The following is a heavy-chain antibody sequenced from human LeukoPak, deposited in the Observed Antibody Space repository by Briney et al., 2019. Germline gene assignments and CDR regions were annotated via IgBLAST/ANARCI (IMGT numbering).Heavy chain of an antibody. CDR3: ARDLEYSSSPSYYYYYMDV. D-gene: IGHD6-6*01. CDR1: GFTFSSYS. CDR2: ISSSSSYI. V-gene: IGHV3-21*01. Sequence: NPGGSLRLSCAASGFTFSSYSMNWVRQAPGKGLEWVSSISSSSSYIYYADSVKGRFTISRDNAKNSLFLQMNSLRAEDTAVYYCARDLEYSSSPSYYYYYMDVWGKGTTVTVSS. J-gene: IGHJ6*03.